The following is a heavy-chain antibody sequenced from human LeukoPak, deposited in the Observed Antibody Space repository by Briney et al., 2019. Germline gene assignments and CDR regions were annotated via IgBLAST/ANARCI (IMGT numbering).Heavy chain of an antibody. D-gene: IGHD3-22*01. CDR3: ASYYEVGYYMDV. CDR2: ISSSSSYI. CDR1: GFTFSSYS. Sequence: GGSLRLSCAASGFTFSSYSMNWVRQAPGKGLEWVSSISSSSSYIYYADSVKGRFTISRDNAKNSLYLQIDSLRAEDTAVYYCASYYEVGYYMDVWGKGTTVTVSS. V-gene: IGHV3-21*01. J-gene: IGHJ6*03.